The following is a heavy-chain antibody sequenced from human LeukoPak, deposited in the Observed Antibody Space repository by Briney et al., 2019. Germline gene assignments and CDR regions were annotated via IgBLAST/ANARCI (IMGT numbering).Heavy chain of an antibody. D-gene: IGHD5-24*01. CDR1: GGSISSYY. V-gene: IGHV4-59*01. CDR3: ARVEMATVGFDY. CDR2: IYYSGST. J-gene: IGHJ4*02. Sequence: PSVTLSLTCTVSGGSISSYYWSWIRQPPGKGLEWIGYIYYSGSTNYNPSLKSRVTISVDTSKNQFSLKLSSVTAADTAVYYCARVEMATVGFDYWGQGTLVTVSS.